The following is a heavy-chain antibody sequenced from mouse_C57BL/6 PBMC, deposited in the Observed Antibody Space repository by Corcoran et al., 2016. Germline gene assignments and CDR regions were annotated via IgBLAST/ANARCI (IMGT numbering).Heavy chain of an antibody. Sequence: EVQLQQSGPELVKPGASVKIPCKASGYTFTDYNMDWVKQSHGKSLEWIGDINPNNGGTIYNQKFKGKATLTVDKSSSTAYMELRSLTSEDTAVYYCARSSITFRFAYWGQGTLVTVSA. CDR2: INPNNGGT. CDR1: GYTFTDYN. J-gene: IGHJ3*01. D-gene: IGHD1-2*01. V-gene: IGHV1-18*01. CDR3: ARSSITFRFAY.